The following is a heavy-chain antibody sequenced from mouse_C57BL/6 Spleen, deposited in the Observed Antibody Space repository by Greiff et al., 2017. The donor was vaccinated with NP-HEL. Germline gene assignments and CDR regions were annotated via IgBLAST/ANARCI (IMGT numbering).Heavy chain of an antibody. CDR3: ARGVIITTVVPDY. CDR1: GYTFTSYW. D-gene: IGHD1-1*01. CDR2: INPSNGGT. J-gene: IGHJ2*01. V-gene: IGHV1-53*01. Sequence: QVQLQQPGTELVKPGASVKLSCKASGYTFTSYWMHWVKQRPGQGLEWIGNINPSNGGTNYNEKFKSKATLTVDKSSSTAYMQLSSLTSEDSAVYYWARGVIITTVVPDYWGQGTTLTVSS.